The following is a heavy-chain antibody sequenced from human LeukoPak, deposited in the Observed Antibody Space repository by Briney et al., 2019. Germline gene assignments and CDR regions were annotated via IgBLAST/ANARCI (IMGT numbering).Heavy chain of an antibody. CDR1: GGSFSGYY. J-gene: IGHJ4*02. CDR2: INHSGST. D-gene: IGHD4-17*01. V-gene: IGHV4-34*01. Sequence: SETLSLTCAVYGGSFSGYYWSWIRQPPGKGLEWIGEINHSGSTYYNPSLKSRVTISVDTSKNQFSLKLSSVTAADTAVYYCARDLATVTPFDYWGQGTLVTVSS. CDR3: ARDLATVTPFDY.